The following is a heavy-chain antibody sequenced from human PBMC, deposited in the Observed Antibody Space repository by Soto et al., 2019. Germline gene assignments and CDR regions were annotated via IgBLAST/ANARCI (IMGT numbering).Heavy chain of an antibody. V-gene: IGHV3-21*01. D-gene: IGHD3-22*01. CDR3: GRVVDYYDPYYYYGMDV. CDR2: ISSSTSYI. J-gene: IGHJ6*02. Sequence: EVQLVESGGGLVKPGGSLRLSCAASGFTFSSYSMNWVRQAPGKGLEWVSSISSSTSYIYYADSVKGRFTISRDNAKNSLYLQKNSLRGEDTAVYYCGRVVDYYDPYYYYGMDVWGQGTTVTVSS. CDR1: GFTFSSYS.